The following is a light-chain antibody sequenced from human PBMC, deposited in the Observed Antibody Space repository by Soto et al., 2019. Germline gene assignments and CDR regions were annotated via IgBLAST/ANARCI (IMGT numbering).Light chain of an antibody. J-gene: IGLJ1*01. CDR1: SGDVGYYDH. Sequence: QSVLTQPPSASGSPGQSVTFSCTGTSGDVGYYDHVSWYQQHPGKAPKLMIYDVSKRSSGVPDRFSGSKAGNTASLTVSGLQADDEADYYCSSYAGSNSPYYDFGTGTKLTVL. V-gene: IGLV2-8*01. CDR3: SSYAGSNSPYYD. CDR2: DVS.